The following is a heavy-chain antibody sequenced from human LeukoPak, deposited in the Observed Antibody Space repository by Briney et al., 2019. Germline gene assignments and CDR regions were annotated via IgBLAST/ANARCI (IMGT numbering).Heavy chain of an antibody. CDR2: IRSSGSTI. Sequence: GGSLRLSCAASGFTFSDYYMSWIRQAPGKGLEWVSYIRSSGSTIYYEDSVKGRFNISRDNAKNSLYLQMNSLRAEDTAVYYCARVPTTVTTPAYYYYYYMDVWGKGTTVTVSS. CDR3: ARVPTTVTTPAYYYYYYMDV. V-gene: IGHV3-11*04. CDR1: GFTFSDYY. D-gene: IGHD4-11*01. J-gene: IGHJ6*03.